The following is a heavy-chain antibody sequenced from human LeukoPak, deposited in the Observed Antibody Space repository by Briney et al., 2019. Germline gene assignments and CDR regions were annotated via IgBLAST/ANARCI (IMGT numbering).Heavy chain of an antibody. CDR1: GFTFSSYG. CDR3: ARNPVLHQLLGEKYYYYYGMDV. V-gene: IGHV3-33*01. D-gene: IGHD3-10*02. J-gene: IGHJ6*02. CDR2: IWYDGSNK. Sequence: GSLRLSCAASGFTFSSYGMHWVRQAPGKGLEWVAVIWYDGSNKYYADSVKGRFTISRDNSKNTLYLQMNSLRAEDTAVYYCARNPVLHQLLGEKYYYYYGMDVWGQGTTVTVSS.